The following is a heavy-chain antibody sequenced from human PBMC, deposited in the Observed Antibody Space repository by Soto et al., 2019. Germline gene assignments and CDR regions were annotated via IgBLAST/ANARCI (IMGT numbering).Heavy chain of an antibody. CDR1: EVSFSTYS. D-gene: IGHD1-7*01. V-gene: IGHV3-48*01. J-gene: IGHJ3*02. Sequence: RLSCAAAEVSFSTYSMNRIRQAPGKGLEWVSYISSSSSIISYADSVKGRFTISRDNAKNSLYLQVNSLRAEDTAVYFCARNKNYAFDIWGQGTMVTVSS. CDR3: ARNKNYAFDI. CDR2: ISSSSSII.